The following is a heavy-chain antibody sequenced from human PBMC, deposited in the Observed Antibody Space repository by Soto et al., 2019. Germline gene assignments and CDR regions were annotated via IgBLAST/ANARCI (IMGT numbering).Heavy chain of an antibody. D-gene: IGHD3-22*01. V-gene: IGHV4-59*01. J-gene: IGHJ4*02. Sequence: SETLSLTCTVSGGPISSYYWSWIRQPPGKGLEWIGYIYYSGSTNYNPSLKSRVTISVDTSKNQFSLKLSSVTAADTAVYYCARDNGREQYYDSSGYWYYFDYWGQGTLVTVSS. CDR2: IYYSGST. CDR1: GGPISSYY. CDR3: ARDNGREQYYDSSGYWYYFDY.